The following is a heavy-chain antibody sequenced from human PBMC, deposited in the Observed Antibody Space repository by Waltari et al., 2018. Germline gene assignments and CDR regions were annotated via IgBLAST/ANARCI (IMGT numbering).Heavy chain of an antibody. D-gene: IGHD2-21*01. CDR1: GGSISSGSYY. J-gene: IGHJ6*02. CDR3: ARSYGLGSMDV. CDR2: IYTSGST. Sequence: QVQLQESGPGLVKPSQTLSLTCTVSGGSISSGSYYWSWIRQPAGKGLEWIGYIYTSGSTNYNPSRKSRVTISGDTSKNQFSLKLSSVTAADTAVYYWARSYGLGSMDVWGQGTTVTVSS. V-gene: IGHV4-61*09.